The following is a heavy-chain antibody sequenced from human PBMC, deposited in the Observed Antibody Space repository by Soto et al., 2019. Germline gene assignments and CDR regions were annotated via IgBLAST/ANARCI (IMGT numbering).Heavy chain of an antibody. CDR2: IKQDGSEK. D-gene: IGHD3-10*01. Sequence: GGSLRLSCAASGFTFSSYWMSWVRQAPGKGLEWVANIKQDGSEKYYVDSVKGRFTISRDNAKNSLYLQMNSLRAEDTAVYYCAREVRGAYYYYYYYMDVWGKGTTVTVSS. CDR3: AREVRGAYYYYYYYMDV. J-gene: IGHJ6*03. V-gene: IGHV3-7*01. CDR1: GFTFSSYW.